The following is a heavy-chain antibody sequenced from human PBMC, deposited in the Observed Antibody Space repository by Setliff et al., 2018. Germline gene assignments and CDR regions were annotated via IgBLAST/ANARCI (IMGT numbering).Heavy chain of an antibody. CDR1: GDSMNDNH. CDR3: ARGVSSVSWTPRY. CDR2: IYTSGGT. J-gene: IGHJ4*02. V-gene: IGHV4-4*08. D-gene: IGHD6-19*01. Sequence: SETLSLTCNVSGDSMNDNHWTWIRQPPGKGLEWIGYIYTSGGTNYNPSLKSRVTISVDMSKNQFSLKLSSMIAADTAVYYCARGVSSVSWTPRYWGRGILVTVSS.